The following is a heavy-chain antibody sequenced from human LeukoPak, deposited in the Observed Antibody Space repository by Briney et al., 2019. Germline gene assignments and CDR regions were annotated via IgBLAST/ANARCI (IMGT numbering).Heavy chain of an antibody. J-gene: IGHJ4*02. CDR3: AKARLPRYYFDY. Sequence: GGSLRLSCAASGFTFSSYGMHWVRQAPGKGLEWVAFIRYDGADKYYVDSVKGRFTISRDNSNNSLFLQMNSLRPDDTAIYYCAKARLPRYYFDYWGQGTLVTVSS. CDR2: IRYDGADK. D-gene: IGHD2-15*01. V-gene: IGHV3-30*02. CDR1: GFTFSSYG.